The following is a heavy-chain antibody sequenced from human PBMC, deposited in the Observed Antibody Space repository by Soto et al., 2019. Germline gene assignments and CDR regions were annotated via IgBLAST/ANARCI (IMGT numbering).Heavy chain of an antibody. CDR1: GGSISSYY. CDR3: ARGYSAGGINY. D-gene: IGHD5-18*01. J-gene: IGHJ4*02. V-gene: IGHV4-59*01. Sequence: SETLSLTCSVSGGSISSYYWSWIRQPPGKGLEWMGYINYSGSTNYNPSLKSRVTISIDMSKNQFSLKLNSVTAADTTVYYCARGYSAGGINYWGQGTLVTVSS. CDR2: INYSGST.